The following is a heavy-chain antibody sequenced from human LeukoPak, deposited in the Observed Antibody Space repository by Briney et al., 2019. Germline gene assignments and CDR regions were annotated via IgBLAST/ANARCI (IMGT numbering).Heavy chain of an antibody. CDR3: AKLTGDGYDDY. V-gene: IGHV1-46*01. D-gene: IGHD5-24*01. J-gene: IGHJ4*02. Sequence: ASVKVSCKASGYTCTSYYMLWVRQAPGQGLEWMGIINPSGGSTSYAQKFQGRVTMTRDASTSTVYMELSSLRSEDTAVYYCAKLTGDGYDDYWGQGTRVTVSS. CDR1: GYTCTSYY. CDR2: INPSGGST.